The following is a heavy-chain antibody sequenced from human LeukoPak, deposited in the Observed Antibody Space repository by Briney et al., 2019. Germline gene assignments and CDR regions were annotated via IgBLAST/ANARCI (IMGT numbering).Heavy chain of an antibody. Sequence: GGSLRLSCAASGFTFSDYYMSWIRQAPGKGLEWVSYISSSGSTIYYADSVKGRFTISRDNAKNSLYLQMNSLTAEDTALYHCARDRSYGSFDYWGQGTLVTVSS. D-gene: IGHD5-18*01. J-gene: IGHJ4*02. V-gene: IGHV3-11*01. CDR3: ARDRSYGSFDY. CDR2: ISSSGSTI. CDR1: GFTFSDYY.